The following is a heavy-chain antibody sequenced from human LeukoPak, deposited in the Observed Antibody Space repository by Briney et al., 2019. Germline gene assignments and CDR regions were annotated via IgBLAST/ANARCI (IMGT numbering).Heavy chain of an antibody. CDR2: IYYSGST. V-gene: IGHV4-39*01. CDR1: GGSISSSSYY. J-gene: IGHJ4*02. Sequence: PSETLSLTCTVSGGSISSSSYYWGWLRQPPGKGLEWTGSIYYSGSTYYNPSLKSRVTVSVDTSKNQFSLKLSSVTAADTAVYYCARHFPEAQAAAGTWVFDYWGQGTLVTVSS. D-gene: IGHD6-13*01. CDR3: ARHFPEAQAAAGTWVFDY.